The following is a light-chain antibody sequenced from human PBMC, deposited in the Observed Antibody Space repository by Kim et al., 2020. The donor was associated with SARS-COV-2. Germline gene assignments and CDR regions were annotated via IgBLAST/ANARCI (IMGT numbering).Light chain of an antibody. V-gene: IGKV1-39*01. J-gene: IGKJ3*01. CDR1: QSISSH. CDR2: AAS. CDR3: QQRYISPFT. Sequence: DIQMTQSPSSLSASVGDRVTITCRTSQSISSHLNWYHQKPGRAPKLLISAASTLQGGVPSRFSGSGSETDFTLTISSLQPEDFATYVCQQRYISPFTFGPGTKVDIK.